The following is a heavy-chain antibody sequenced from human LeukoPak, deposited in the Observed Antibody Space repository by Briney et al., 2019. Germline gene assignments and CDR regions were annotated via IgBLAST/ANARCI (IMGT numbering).Heavy chain of an antibody. V-gene: IGHV4-30-4*01. Sequence: PSETLSLTCTVSGGSISSGDYYWSWIRQPPGKGLVWIGYIYYSGSTYYNPSLKSRVTISVDTSKNQFSLKLSSVTAADTAVYYCARQGAVTPRRTHYYAMDVWGPGTTVTVSS. J-gene: IGHJ6*02. CDR1: GGSISSGDYY. CDR2: IYYSGST. D-gene: IGHD4-17*01. CDR3: ARQGAVTPRRTHYYAMDV.